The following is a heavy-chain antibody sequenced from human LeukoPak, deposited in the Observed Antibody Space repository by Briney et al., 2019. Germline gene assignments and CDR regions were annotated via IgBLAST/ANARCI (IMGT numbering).Heavy chain of an antibody. CDR3: ARGREWLRPRPFDY. Sequence: PSETLSLTCAVYGGSFSGYYWSWIRQPPGKGLEWIGEINHRGSTNYNPSLKSRVTISVDTSKNQFSLKLSSVTAADTAVYYCARGREWLRPRPFDYWGQGTLVTVSS. CDR1: GGSFSGYY. J-gene: IGHJ4*02. D-gene: IGHD5-12*01. CDR2: INHRGST. V-gene: IGHV4-34*01.